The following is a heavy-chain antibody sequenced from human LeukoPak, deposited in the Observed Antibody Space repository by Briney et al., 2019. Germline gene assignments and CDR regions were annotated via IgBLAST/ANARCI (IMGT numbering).Heavy chain of an antibody. Sequence: PSETLSLTCAVYGGSFSGYYWSWIRQPPGKGLEWIGEINRSGSTNYNPSLKSRVTISVDTSKNQFSLKLSSVTAADTAVYYCARDLAGITFGGVIVYDAFDIWGQGTMVTVSS. CDR1: GGSFSGYY. CDR3: ARDLAGITFGGVIVYDAFDI. D-gene: IGHD3-16*02. CDR2: INRSGST. V-gene: IGHV4-34*01. J-gene: IGHJ3*02.